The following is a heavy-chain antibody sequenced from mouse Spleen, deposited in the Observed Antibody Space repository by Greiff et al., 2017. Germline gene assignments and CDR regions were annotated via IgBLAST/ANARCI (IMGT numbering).Heavy chain of an antibody. J-gene: IGHJ2*01. V-gene: IGHV6-6*01. CDR2: IRHKANNHAT. D-gene: IGHD4-1*01. Sequence: EVKLEESGGGLVQPGGSMKLSCAASGFTFSDDWMDWVRQSPEKGLEWVAEIRHKANNHATYYAESVKGRFTISRDDSKSSVYLQMNSLRAEDTGVYSCMTGTGYWGQGTTLTVSS. CDR3: MTGTGY. CDR1: GFTFSDDW.